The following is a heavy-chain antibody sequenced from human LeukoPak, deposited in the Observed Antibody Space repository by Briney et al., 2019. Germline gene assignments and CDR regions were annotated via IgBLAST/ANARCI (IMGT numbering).Heavy chain of an antibody. D-gene: IGHD6-19*01. CDR1: GYTFTSYY. Sequence: ASVKVSCKASGYTFTSYYIHWVRQAPGQGLEWMGIINPSGGSTSYAQKFQGRVTMTRDMSTRTVYMELSSLRSEDTAVYYCARGPRDSSGWYYYFDYWGQGTLVTVSS. V-gene: IGHV1-46*01. CDR3: ARGPRDSSGWYYYFDY. J-gene: IGHJ4*02. CDR2: INPSGGST.